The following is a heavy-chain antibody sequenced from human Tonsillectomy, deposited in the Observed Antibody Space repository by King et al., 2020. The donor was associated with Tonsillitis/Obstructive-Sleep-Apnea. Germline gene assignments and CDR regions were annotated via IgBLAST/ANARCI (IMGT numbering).Heavy chain of an antibody. CDR1: GGAFSSYA. D-gene: IGHD3-10*01. CDR3: ARDLPYGSGSFYGMDV. CDR2: IIPILAIT. V-gene: IGHV1-69*10. Sequence: QLVQSGAEVKKPGSSVKVSCKASGGAFSSYALSWVRQAPGQGLEWMGGIIPILAITDYAQNFQGRVTITADKSTSTAYMELSILRSEDTAVYYCARDLPYGSGSFYGMDVWGQGTTVTVSS. J-gene: IGHJ6*02.